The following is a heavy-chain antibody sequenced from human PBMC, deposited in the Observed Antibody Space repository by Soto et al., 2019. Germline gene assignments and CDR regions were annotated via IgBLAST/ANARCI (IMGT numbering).Heavy chain of an antibody. Sequence: GGSLRLSCAASGFTFSSYGMHWVRQAPGKGLEWVAVISYDGSNKYYADSVKGRFTISRDNSKNTLYLQMNSLRAEDTAVYYCAKESAYYDFWSFFDYWGQGTLVTVSS. J-gene: IGHJ4*02. CDR2: ISYDGSNK. CDR3: AKESAYYDFWSFFDY. D-gene: IGHD3-3*01. V-gene: IGHV3-30*18. CDR1: GFTFSSYG.